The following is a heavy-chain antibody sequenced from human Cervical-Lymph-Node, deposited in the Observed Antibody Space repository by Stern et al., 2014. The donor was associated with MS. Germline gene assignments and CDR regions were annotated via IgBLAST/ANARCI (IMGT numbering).Heavy chain of an antibody. Sequence: QVQLVESGPGLVKPSETLSLTCTVSGGSISSSSYYWGWIRQPPGKGLEWIGRIYYSGSPYYNPSLKSRVTISVDTSKNQFSLKLSSVTAADTAVYYCASKTHYDFWSGYTQRGYFDYWGQGTLVTVSS. J-gene: IGHJ4*02. CDR1: GGSISSSSYY. CDR3: ASKTHYDFWSGYTQRGYFDY. V-gene: IGHV4-39*01. D-gene: IGHD3-3*01. CDR2: IYYSGSP.